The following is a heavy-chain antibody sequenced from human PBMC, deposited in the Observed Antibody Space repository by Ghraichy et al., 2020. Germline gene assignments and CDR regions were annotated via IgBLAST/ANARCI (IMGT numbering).Heavy chain of an antibody. V-gene: IGHV4-34*01. CDR1: GGSFSGYY. D-gene: IGHD6-6*01. J-gene: IGHJ6*03. CDR2: INHSGST. CDR3: ARALVEDSSSLQVVYYYMDV. Sequence: SETLSLTCAVYGGSFSGYYWSWIRQPPGKGLEWIGEINHSGSTNYNPSLKSRVTISVDTSKNQFSLKLSSVTAADTAVYYCARALVEDSSSLQVVYYYMDVWGKGTTVTVSS.